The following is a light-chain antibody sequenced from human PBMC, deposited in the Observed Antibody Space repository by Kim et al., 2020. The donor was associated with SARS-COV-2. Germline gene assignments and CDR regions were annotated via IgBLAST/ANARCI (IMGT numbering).Light chain of an antibody. CDR3: NSWTSSNTFV. V-gene: IGLV2-18*02. J-gene: IGLJ1*01. CDR2: EVS. CDR1: SSDVGDYNR. Sequence: QSALTQPPSVSGSTGQSVTISCTGTSSDVGDYNRVSWYQQSPGTAPKLIIYEVSHRPSGVPDRFSGSKSGNTASLTISGLQAEDEADYYCNSWTSSNTFVFGTGTKVTVL.